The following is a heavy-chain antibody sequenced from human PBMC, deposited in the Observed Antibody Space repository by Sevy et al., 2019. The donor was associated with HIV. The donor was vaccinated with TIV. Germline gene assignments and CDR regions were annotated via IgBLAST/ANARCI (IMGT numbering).Heavy chain of an antibody. V-gene: IGHV3-23*01. CDR2: VSVSGAST. J-gene: IGHJ4*02. CDR1: GFTFSSYA. D-gene: IGHD2-21*01. CDR3: AKDVGVVVVHLYFDY. Sequence: GGSLRLSCAASGFTFSSYAMTWVRQAPGKGLEWVSTVSVSGASTYYADSVKGRFTISRDNSKNTLYLQMNSLRAEDTAVYYCAKDVGVVVVHLYFDYWGQGNLVTVSS.